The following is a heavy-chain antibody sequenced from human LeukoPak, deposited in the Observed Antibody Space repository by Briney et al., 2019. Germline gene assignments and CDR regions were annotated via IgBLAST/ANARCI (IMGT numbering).Heavy chain of an antibody. D-gene: IGHD3-3*01. CDR2: IYYSGST. V-gene: IGHV4-59*01. Sequence: PSETLSLTCTVSGGSISRYYWSWIRKPPGKGLEWIGYIYYSGSTNYNPSLKSRVTISVDTSKNQFSLKLSSVTAADTAVYYCARGLYDFWSGYLGPYFDYWGQGTLVTVSS. J-gene: IGHJ4*02. CDR3: ARGLYDFWSGYLGPYFDY. CDR1: GGSISRYY.